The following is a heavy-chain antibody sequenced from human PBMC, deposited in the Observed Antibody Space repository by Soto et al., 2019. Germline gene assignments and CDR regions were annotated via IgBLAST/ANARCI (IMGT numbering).Heavy chain of an antibody. Sequence: SVKVSCKASGGTFSSYAISWVRQAPGQGLEWMGGIIPIFGTANYAQKFQGRVTITADESTSTAYMELRSLRSDDTAVYYCARDYAVAGTADYWGQGTLVTVSS. CDR1: GGTFSSYA. D-gene: IGHD6-19*01. V-gene: IGHV1-69*13. CDR3: ARDYAVAGTADY. CDR2: IIPIFGTA. J-gene: IGHJ4*02.